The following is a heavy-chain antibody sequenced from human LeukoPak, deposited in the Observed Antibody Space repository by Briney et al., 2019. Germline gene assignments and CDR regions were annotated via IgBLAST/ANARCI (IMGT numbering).Heavy chain of an antibody. Sequence: ASVKVSCKASGYTFTTYYIHWVRQAPGQGLEWMGWIIPNSGDTKFAQKFQGRVTMTRDTSISTAYMELSRLRSDDTAVYYCARQPTAIPNWFDPWGQGTLVTVSS. J-gene: IGHJ5*02. CDR1: GYTFTTYY. CDR3: ARQPTAIPNWFDP. CDR2: IIPNSGDT. D-gene: IGHD2-21*02. V-gene: IGHV1-2*02.